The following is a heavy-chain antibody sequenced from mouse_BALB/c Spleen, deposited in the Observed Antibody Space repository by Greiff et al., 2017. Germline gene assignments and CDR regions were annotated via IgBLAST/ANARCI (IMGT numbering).Heavy chain of an antibody. CDR2: ISYDGSN. CDR1: GYSITSGYY. V-gene: IGHV3-6*02. Sequence: EVKLMESGPGLVKPSQSLSLTCSVTGYSITSGYYWNWIRQFPGNQLEWMGYISYDGSNNYNPSLKNRISITRDTSKNQVFLKLNSVTTEDTATYYCAREEMGYWYFDVWGAGTTVTVSS. J-gene: IGHJ1*01. CDR3: AREEMGYWYFDV. D-gene: IGHD2-3*01.